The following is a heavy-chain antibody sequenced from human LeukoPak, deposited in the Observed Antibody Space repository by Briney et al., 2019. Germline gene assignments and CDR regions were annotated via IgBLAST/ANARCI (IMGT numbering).Heavy chain of an antibody. D-gene: IGHD1-26*01. Sequence: SETLSLTCTVYGGSFSGYYWSWIRQPPGRGLEWIGGINHSGSINYNPSLKSRVTISVDTSKNQFSLKLSSVTAADTAVYYCARARSGKWGFDYWGQGTLVTVSS. CDR1: GGSFSGYY. J-gene: IGHJ4*02. V-gene: IGHV4-34*01. CDR2: INHSGSI. CDR3: ARARSGKWGFDY.